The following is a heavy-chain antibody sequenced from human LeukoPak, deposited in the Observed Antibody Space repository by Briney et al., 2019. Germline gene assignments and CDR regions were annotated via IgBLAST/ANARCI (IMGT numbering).Heavy chain of an antibody. V-gene: IGHV3-9*01. J-gene: IGHJ4*02. Sequence: GGSLRLSCAASGFTFDDYAMHWVRQAPGKGLEWVSGISWNSGSIGYADSVKGRFTISRDNAKNSLYLQMNSLRAEDTALYYCAKGGYSYGPAEYYFDYWGQGTLVTVSS. D-gene: IGHD5-18*01. CDR3: AKGGYSYGPAEYYFDY. CDR2: ISWNSGSI. CDR1: GFTFDDYA.